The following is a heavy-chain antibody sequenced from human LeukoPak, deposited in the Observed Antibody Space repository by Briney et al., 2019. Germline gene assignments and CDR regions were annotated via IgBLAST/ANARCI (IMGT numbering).Heavy chain of an antibody. D-gene: IGHD5-18*01. Sequence: SETLSLTCAVSGYSISSGYYWGWIRQPPGQGLGGIGTIYHSGSTYYNPSLKSRITISVDTTKNQFSLKLSSVTAADTAVYYCARGDTAMARRAHWFDPWGQGTLVTVSS. J-gene: IGHJ5*02. CDR1: GYSISSGYY. V-gene: IGHV4-38-2*01. CDR2: IYHSGST. CDR3: ARGDTAMARRAHWFDP.